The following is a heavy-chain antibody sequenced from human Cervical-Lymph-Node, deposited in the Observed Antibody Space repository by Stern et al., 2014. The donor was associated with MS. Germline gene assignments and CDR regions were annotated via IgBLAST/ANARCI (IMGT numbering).Heavy chain of an antibody. D-gene: IGHD5-24*01. V-gene: IGHV3-33*01. Sequence: QVQLVESGGGVVQPGTYLRLSCAASGFTFSSYGMHWVRQAPGKGLEWVALAWYDGSTAYYTNSVKGRFTISRDNSKNTLSLQMNSLTAEDTAVYYCARGHIPYAYNYLFDYWGQGTLVTVSS. CDR3: ARGHIPYAYNYLFDY. CDR2: AWYDGSTA. J-gene: IGHJ4*02. CDR1: GFTFSSYG.